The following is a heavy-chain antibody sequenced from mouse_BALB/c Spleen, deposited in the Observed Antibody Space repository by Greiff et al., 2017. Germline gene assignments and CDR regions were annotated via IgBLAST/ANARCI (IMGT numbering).Heavy chain of an antibody. CDR3: ARSFITTARGYAMDY. D-gene: IGHD1-2*01. Sequence: EVNVVESGGGLVKPGGSLKLSCAASGFTFSDYYMYWVRQTPEKRLEWVATISDGGSYTYYPDSVKGRFTISRDNAKNNLYLQMSSLKSEDTAMYYCARSFITTARGYAMDYWGQGTSVTVSS. CDR1: GFTFSDYY. J-gene: IGHJ4*01. V-gene: IGHV5-4*02. CDR2: ISDGGSYT.